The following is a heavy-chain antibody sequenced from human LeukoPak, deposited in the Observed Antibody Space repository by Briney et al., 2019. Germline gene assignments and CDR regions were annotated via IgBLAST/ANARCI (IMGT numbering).Heavy chain of an antibody. CDR1: GFTFSSYS. V-gene: IGHV3-21*01. Sequence: GGSLRLSCAASGFTFSSYSMNWVRQAPGKGLEWVSSISSSSSYIYYADSVKGRFTISRDNAKSSLYLQMNSLKAEDTAVYYCARDRRQREYCSGGSCYSGRYFDYWGQGTLVTVSS. J-gene: IGHJ4*02. CDR3: ARDRRQREYCSGGSCYSGRYFDY. D-gene: IGHD2-15*01. CDR2: ISSSSSYI.